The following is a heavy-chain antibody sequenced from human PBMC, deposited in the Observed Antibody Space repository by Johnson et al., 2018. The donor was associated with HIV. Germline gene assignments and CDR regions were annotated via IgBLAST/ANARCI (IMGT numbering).Heavy chain of an antibody. CDR3: AKEQWFGELFSAFDI. V-gene: IGHV3-30*02. CDR2: ILYDGSNK. D-gene: IGHD3-10*01. CDR1: AFTFSSSG. Sequence: QVQLVDPGGGLVQPGGSLRLSCAASAFTFSSSGMHWVRQAPGKGLVWAAFILYDGSNKYYADSVKVRFTISRDNSKNTLYLQMNSLRAEDTAVYYCAKEQWFGELFSAFDIWGQGTMVTVSS. J-gene: IGHJ3*02.